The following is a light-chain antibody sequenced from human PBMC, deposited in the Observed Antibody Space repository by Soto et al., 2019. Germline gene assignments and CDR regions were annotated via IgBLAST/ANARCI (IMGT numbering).Light chain of an antibody. CDR2: DVN. CDR1: SGDIGAYNY. CDR3: ASWHNSLRGVV. Sequence: QSALTQPRSVSGSPGQSVTFSCTGTSGDIGAYNYVSWYQFHPGKAPKMIIYDVNKRPSGVPDRFSGSKSGNTASLTISWLQAEDEADYFCASWHNSLRGVVFGGGTKLTVL. V-gene: IGLV2-11*01. J-gene: IGLJ2*01.